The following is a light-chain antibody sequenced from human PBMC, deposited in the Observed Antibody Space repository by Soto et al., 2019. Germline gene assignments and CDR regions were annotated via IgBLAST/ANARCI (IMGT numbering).Light chain of an antibody. V-gene: IGKV3-11*01. CDR1: QSVGSY. Sequence: ITLTQSPATLSLSPGDRATLSCRASQSVGSYLAWYQQKPGRAPRLIIFDASNRATGIPARFSGSGSGTEFTLTISSLQSEDFAVYYCQQYNNQGTFGQGTKVDIK. CDR2: DAS. CDR3: QQYNNQGT. J-gene: IGKJ1*01.